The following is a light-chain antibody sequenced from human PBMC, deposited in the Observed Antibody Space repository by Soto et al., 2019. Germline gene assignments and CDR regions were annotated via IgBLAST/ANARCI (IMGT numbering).Light chain of an antibody. CDR1: QTVSSY. V-gene: IGKV3-11*01. J-gene: IGKJ5*01. Sequence: LXLWPGETAILSCRASQTVSSYLSWYQHKPGQAPRLLIYDASKRAPGIPARFSGSGSGTDFTLTISSLEPEDFAVYYCQQRSTSITFGQGTRLEIE. CDR3: QQRSTSIT. CDR2: DAS.